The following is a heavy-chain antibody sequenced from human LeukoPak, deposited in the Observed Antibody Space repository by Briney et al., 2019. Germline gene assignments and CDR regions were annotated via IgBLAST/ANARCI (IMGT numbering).Heavy chain of an antibody. CDR3: ARGPGIAARPVYYYYGMDV. CDR1: GGSSSGYY. V-gene: IGHV4-34*01. J-gene: IGHJ6*02. CDR2: INHSGST. Sequence: SETLSLTCAVYGGSSSGYYWSWIRQPPGKGLEWIGEINHSGSTNYNPSLKSRVTISVDTSKNQFSLKLNSVTAADTAVYYCARGPGIAARPVYYYYGMDVWGQGTTVTVSS. D-gene: IGHD6-6*01.